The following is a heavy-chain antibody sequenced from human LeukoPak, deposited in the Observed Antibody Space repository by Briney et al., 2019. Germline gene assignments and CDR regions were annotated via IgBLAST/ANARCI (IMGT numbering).Heavy chain of an antibody. J-gene: IGHJ5*02. CDR2: LYNSGST. D-gene: IGHD2-15*01. Sequence: SETLFLTCTVSAGSISSYYWSWIRQSPGKGLEWIGYLYNSGSTNYNPSLKSRVSISVDTPKNQFSLKLSSVTAADTAMYYCAREYCSGGSCYPNWFDPCGLGAQVTVSS. CDR1: AGSISSYY. CDR3: AREYCSGGSCYPNWFDP. V-gene: IGHV4-59*01.